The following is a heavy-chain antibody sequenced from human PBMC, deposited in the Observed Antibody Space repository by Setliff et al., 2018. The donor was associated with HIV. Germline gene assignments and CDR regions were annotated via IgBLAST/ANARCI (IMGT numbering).Heavy chain of an antibody. V-gene: IGHV3-48*01. J-gene: IGHJ4*02. CDR3: ARRGNLLERRQLDS. Sequence: GGSLRLSCAASGFTFSDCSMNWVRQAPGKGLEWISYITSTGSTIFYADSVKGRFTISRDNDKNSVHLQMNSLRAEDTALYFCARRGNLLERRQLDSWGQGTLVTVSS. CDR1: GFTFSDCS. CDR2: ITSTGSTI. D-gene: IGHD1-1*01.